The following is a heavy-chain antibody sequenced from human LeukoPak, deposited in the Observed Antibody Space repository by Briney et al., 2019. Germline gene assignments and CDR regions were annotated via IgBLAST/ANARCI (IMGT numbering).Heavy chain of an antibody. CDR1: GFTFSSYA. CDR2: ISGSGGST. J-gene: IGHJ4*02. V-gene: IGHV3-23*01. D-gene: IGHD3-16*01. CDR3: ANLHDYVWGRTNFDY. Sequence: PGGSLRLSCAASGFTFSSYAMSWVRQAPGKGLEWVSAISGSGGSTYYADSVKGRFTISRDNSKNTLYLQMNSLRAEDTAVYYCANLHDYVWGRTNFDYWGQGTLVTVSS.